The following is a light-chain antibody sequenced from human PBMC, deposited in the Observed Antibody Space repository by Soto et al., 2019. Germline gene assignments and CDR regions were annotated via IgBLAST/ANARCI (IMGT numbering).Light chain of an antibody. J-gene: IGKJ1*01. V-gene: IGKV1-5*01. Sequence: DIQMTQSPSTLSASVGDRVTITCRASQSIGGWLAWYQQKPGKAPKLLIHGASSRATGIPDRFSGSGSGTDFTLTISRLEPEDFAVYYCQQYGSSPRTFGQGTKVDIK. CDR2: GAS. CDR3: QQYGSSPRT. CDR1: QSIGGW.